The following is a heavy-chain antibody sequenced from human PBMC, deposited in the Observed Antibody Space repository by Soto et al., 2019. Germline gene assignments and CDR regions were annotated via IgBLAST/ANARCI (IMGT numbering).Heavy chain of an antibody. J-gene: IGHJ3*01. Sequence: SETLSLTCTASGGSVSSGGFSWNWIGQPPGKGLEWIGCVYQSGSTYYNPSLMSRVSISLDRSKNQFSLTLNSVTAEDTAVYYCARDWGYCSSSSCREPAFDVWGQGTVVTV. CDR1: GGSVSSGGFS. CDR3: ARDWGYCSSSSCREPAFDV. V-gene: IGHV4-30-2*01. D-gene: IGHD2-15*01. CDR2: VYQSGST.